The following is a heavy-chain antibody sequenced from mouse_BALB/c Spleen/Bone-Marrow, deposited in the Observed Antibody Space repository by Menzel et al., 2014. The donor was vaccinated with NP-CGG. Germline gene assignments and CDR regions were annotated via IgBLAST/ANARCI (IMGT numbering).Heavy chain of an antibody. CDR3: ARGGKNGNYDAMDY. CDR1: GYTSTSYW. J-gene: IGHJ4*01. CDR2: IYPGDGDT. Sequence: QVQLKESGAELARPGASVKLSCKASGYTSTSYWMQWVKQRPGQGLEWIGAIYPGDGDTRYTQKFKGKATLTADKSSSTAYMQLSSLASEDSAIYYCARGGKNGNYDAMDYWGQGTSVTVSS. V-gene: IGHV1-87*01. D-gene: IGHD2-1*01.